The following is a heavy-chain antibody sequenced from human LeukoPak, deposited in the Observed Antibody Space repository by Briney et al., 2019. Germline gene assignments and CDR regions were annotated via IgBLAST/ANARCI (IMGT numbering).Heavy chain of an antibody. V-gene: IGHV4-39*01. CDR2: IYYSGST. Sequence: SETLSLTCTVSGASISRSTYYWGWIRQPPGKGLEWIGTIYYSGSTYYNPSLKSRVTISGDTSKNQLSLKLNSVTAADTAVYYCARHRADMLTGFDYWGQGTLVTVSS. CDR3: ARHRADMLTGFDY. CDR1: GASISRSTYY. D-gene: IGHD2-2*01. J-gene: IGHJ4*02.